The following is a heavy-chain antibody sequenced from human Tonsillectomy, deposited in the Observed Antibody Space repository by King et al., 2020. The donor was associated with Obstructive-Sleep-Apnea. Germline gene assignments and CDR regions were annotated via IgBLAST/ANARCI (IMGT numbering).Heavy chain of an antibody. CDR1: GFPFSSYA. CDR3: ARDQPTTTGTPSSFLDC. Sequence: VQLVESGGGVVQPGRSLRLSCAASGFPFSSYAIHWVRQAPGKGLEWVAVISYDGSNKYYADSVKGRFTISRDNSKNTLYLQMNSLRAEDTAVFYCARDQPTTTGTPSSFLDCWGQGTLVTVSS. D-gene: IGHD1-1*01. J-gene: IGHJ4*02. V-gene: IGHV3-30*04. CDR2: ISYDGSNK.